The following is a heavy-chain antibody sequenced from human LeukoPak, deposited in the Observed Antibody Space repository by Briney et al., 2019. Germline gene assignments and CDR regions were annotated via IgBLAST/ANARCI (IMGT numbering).Heavy chain of an antibody. Sequence: SETLSLTCTVSGGSISSYYWSWIRQPPGKGLEWIGYIYYSGSTNYNPSLKSRVTISVDTSKNQFSLKLSSVTPADTAVYYCARARMTTVRGWVDPWGQGTLVTVSS. V-gene: IGHV4-59*01. CDR2: IYYSGST. CDR1: GGSISSYY. D-gene: IGHD4-11*01. CDR3: ARARMTTVRGWVDP. J-gene: IGHJ5*02.